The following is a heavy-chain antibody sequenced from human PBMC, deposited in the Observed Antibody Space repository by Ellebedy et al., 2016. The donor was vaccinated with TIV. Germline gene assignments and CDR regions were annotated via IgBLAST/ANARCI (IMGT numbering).Heavy chain of an antibody. D-gene: IGHD5-18*01. CDR2: ISGSGDTI. Sequence: GGSLRLXCAASGFTFSSYTMAWVRQAPGKGLEWVSVISGSGDTIYYADSVKGRFTISRDNPNNTLSLQLNSLRAEDTAVYYCAKSLTWIKLWLGLDYWGQGTLVTVSS. CDR1: GFTFSSYT. V-gene: IGHV3-23*01. CDR3: AKSLTWIKLWLGLDY. J-gene: IGHJ4*02.